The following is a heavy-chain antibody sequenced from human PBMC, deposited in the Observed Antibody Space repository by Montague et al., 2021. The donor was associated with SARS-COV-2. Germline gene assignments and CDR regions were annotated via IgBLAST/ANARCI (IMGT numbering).Heavy chain of an antibody. V-gene: IGHV6-1*01. CDR2: SCYRFEKYN. Sequence: CAISGDSVAVVEARCKSEEHTSELQLQWMRVSCYRFEKYNDYAESVKSRITIDPDTSKHQFSLHLNSVTPEDTAVYYCARIPVGSKYYFDFWGQGTLVTVAS. CDR3: ARIPVGSKYYFDF. J-gene: IGHJ4*02. D-gene: IGHD2-2*01. CDR1: GDSVAVVEAR.